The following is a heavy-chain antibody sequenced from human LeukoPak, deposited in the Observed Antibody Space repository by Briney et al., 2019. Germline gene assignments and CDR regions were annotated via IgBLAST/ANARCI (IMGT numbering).Heavy chain of an antibody. CDR3: ERDKGVVTDC. J-gene: IGHJ4*02. Sequence: SETLSLTCTVSGGSISSYYWSWIRQPAGKGLEWIGRIYTSGSTNYNPFLKSRGTMSVDTSKDHFSLKLSSVTAADTAVYYCERDKGVVTDCWGQGTLVTVSS. CDR2: IYTSGST. D-gene: IGHD3-3*01. CDR1: GGSISSYY. V-gene: IGHV4-4*07.